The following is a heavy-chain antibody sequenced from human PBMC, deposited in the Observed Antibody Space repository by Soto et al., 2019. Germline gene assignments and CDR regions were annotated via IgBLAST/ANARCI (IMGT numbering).Heavy chain of an antibody. D-gene: IGHD3-10*01. CDR1: GYSFTSYW. J-gene: IGHJ6*02. CDR2: IDPSDSYT. Sequence: GESLKISCKGSGYSFTSYWIGWVRQIPGKGLEWMGRIDPSDSYTNYSPSFQGHVTISADKSISTAYLQWSSLKASDTAMYYCARTMVRGKNYYGVDVWGQGTTVTVSS. CDR3: ARTMVRGKNYYGVDV. V-gene: IGHV5-10-1*01.